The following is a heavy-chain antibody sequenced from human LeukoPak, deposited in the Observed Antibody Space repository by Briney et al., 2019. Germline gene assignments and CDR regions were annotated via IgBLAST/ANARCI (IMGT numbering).Heavy chain of an antibody. CDR2: ISYDGSNK. V-gene: IGHV3-30*04. CDR1: GFTFSSYA. Sequence: GGSLRPSCAASGFTFSSYAMHWVRQAPGKGLEWVAVISYDGSNKYYADSVKGRFTISRDNSKNTLYLQMNSLRAEDTAVYYCARDRKVRGDYYFDYWGQGTLVTVSS. CDR3: ARDRKVRGDYYFDY. J-gene: IGHJ4*02. D-gene: IGHD3-10*01.